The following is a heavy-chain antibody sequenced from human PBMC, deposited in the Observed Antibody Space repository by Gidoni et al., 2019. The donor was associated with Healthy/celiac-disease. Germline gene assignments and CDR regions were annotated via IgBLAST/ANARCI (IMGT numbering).Heavy chain of an antibody. CDR2: ISSSSSYT. V-gene: IGHV3-11*06. D-gene: IGHD3-22*01. J-gene: IGHJ4*02. Sequence: QEQLVESGGGLVKPGGSLRLSCAATGFTFSDYYMSGIRQAPGKGLEWVSYISSSSSYTHYADSVKGRFTISRDNAKNSLYLQMNSLRAEDTAVYYCARVSLTSITMIVVANYFDYWGQGTLVTVSS. CDR3: ARVSLTSITMIVVANYFDY. CDR1: GFTFSDYY.